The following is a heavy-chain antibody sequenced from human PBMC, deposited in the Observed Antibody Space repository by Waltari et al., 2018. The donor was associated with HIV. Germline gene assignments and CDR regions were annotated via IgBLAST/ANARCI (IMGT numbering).Heavy chain of an antibody. Sequence: QVQLQESGPGLVKPSETLSLTCKVSASSVSRGSYSAWLRQSPGKGLEWIGSISRSGTTYYNPSFKSRVTILVNMSKNQFSLKLSSVTAADTAVYYCARDQDYYDSSGYTCYAFDMWGPGTMVTVSS. CDR2: ISRSGTT. V-gene: IGHV4-38-2*02. J-gene: IGHJ3*02. CDR3: ARDQDYYDSSGYTCYAFDM. D-gene: IGHD3-22*01. CDR1: ASSVSRGSY.